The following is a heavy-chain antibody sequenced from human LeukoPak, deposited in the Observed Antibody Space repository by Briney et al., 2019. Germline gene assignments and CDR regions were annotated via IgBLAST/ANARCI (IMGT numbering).Heavy chain of an antibody. J-gene: IGHJ4*02. CDR2: ISTSGSTI. Sequence: GGSLRLSCAASGFTFSDYYMSWLRQAPGKGLEWLSYISTSGSTIYYADSVKGRLTISRDNAKNSLYLQMNSLRAEDTAVYYCTRGGLSYDFWSAYYGYWGQGTLVTVSS. V-gene: IGHV3-11*01. CDR3: TRGGLSYDFWSAYYGY. CDR1: GFTFSDYY. D-gene: IGHD3-3*01.